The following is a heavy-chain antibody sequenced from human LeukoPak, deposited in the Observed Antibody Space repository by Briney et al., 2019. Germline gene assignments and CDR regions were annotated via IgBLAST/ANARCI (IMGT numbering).Heavy chain of an antibody. V-gene: IGHV3-53*01. D-gene: IGHD5-18*01. CDR2: IYSGGST. CDR1: GFTVSSNY. Sequence: GGSLRLSCAASGFTVSSNYMSWVRQAPGKGLEWVSVIYSGGSTYYADSVKGRFTISRDNSKNTLYLQMNSLRAEDTAVYYCARDVNSYAHCGHWGQGTLVTVSS. CDR3: ARDVNSYAHCGH. J-gene: IGHJ4*02.